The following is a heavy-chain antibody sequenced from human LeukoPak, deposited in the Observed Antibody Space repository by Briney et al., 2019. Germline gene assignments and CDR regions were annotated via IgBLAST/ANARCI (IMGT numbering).Heavy chain of an antibody. CDR2: ISGSGGST. Sequence: GGSLRLSCAASGFIFSSYAMSWVRQAPGKGLEWVSAISGSGGSTYYADSVKGRFTISRDNSKNTLYLQMNSLRAEDTAVYYCAKNLPGYCSGGSCYTLVGFDYWGQGTLVTVSS. D-gene: IGHD2-15*01. J-gene: IGHJ4*02. CDR1: GFIFSSYA. CDR3: AKNLPGYCSGGSCYTLVGFDY. V-gene: IGHV3-23*01.